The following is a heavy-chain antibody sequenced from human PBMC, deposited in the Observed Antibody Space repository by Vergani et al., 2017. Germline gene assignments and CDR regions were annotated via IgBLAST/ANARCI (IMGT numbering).Heavy chain of an antibody. CDR1: GFTFSSYA. CDR2: ISYDGSNK. J-gene: IGHJ5*02. V-gene: IGHV3-30-3*01. Sequence: QVQLVESGGGVVQPGRSLRLSCAASGFTFSSYAMHWVRQAPGKGLEWVAVISYDGSNKYYADSVKGRFTISRDNSKNTLYLQMNSLRAEDTAVYYCARDRSYCSSTSCSNWFDHWGQGTLVTVSS. CDR3: ARDRSYCSSTSCSNWFDH. D-gene: IGHD2-2*01.